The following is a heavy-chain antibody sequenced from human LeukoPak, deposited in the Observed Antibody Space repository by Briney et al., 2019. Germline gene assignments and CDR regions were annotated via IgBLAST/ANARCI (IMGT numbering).Heavy chain of an antibody. D-gene: IGHD3-16*01. J-gene: IGHJ4*02. CDR3: ARDGGSGEFDY. V-gene: IGHV4-38-2*02. CDR1: GYSISSGYY. Sequence: SGTLSLTCTVSGYSISSGYYWGWIRQPPGKGLEWIGYIYYSGSTNYNPSLKSRVTISLDTSKNQFSLRLSSVTAADTAVYYCARDGGSGEFDYWGQGTLVTVSS. CDR2: IYYSGST.